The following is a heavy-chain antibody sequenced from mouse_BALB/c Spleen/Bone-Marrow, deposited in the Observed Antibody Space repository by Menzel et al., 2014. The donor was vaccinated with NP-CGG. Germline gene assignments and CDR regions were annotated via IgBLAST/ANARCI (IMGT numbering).Heavy chain of an antibody. Sequence: VQLQQSGAELVRPGASVKLSCRASGYTFTSYWINWVKQRPGQGLEWIGNIYPSDTYTNYNQRFEDKATLTVDKSSSTAYMQLSSPTSEDSAVYYCTRYGNSHYYAVDYWGQGTSVTVSS. CDR3: TRYGNSHYYAVDY. D-gene: IGHD1-1*01. J-gene: IGHJ4*01. CDR2: IYPSDTYT. CDR1: GYTFTSYW. V-gene: IGHV1-69*02.